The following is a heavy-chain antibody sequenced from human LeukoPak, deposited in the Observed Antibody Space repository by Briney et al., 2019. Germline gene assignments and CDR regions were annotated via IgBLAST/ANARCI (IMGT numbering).Heavy chain of an antibody. CDR2: INPSGGST. J-gene: IGHJ4*02. CDR1: GYTFTSYY. Sequence: ASVKVSCKASGYTFTSYYMHWVRQAPGQGLEWMGIINPSGGSTSYAQKFQGRVTMTRDTSTSTVYMELSSLRSEDTAVYYCARDWGGIVGATLGEGDYWGQGTLVTVSS. D-gene: IGHD1-26*01. CDR3: ARDWGGIVGATLGEGDY. V-gene: IGHV1-46*01.